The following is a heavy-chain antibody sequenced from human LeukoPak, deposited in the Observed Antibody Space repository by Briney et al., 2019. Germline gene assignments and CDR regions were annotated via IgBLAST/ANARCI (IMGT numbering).Heavy chain of an antibody. Sequence: SETLSLTCTVSGGSMSSYYWSWTRQPPGKGLEWIGYISYSGSTNYNPSLKSRVTISVDTSKNHFSLKLSSVTAADTAVYYCARSQNYYGSGDYWSQGTLVTVSS. V-gene: IGHV4-59*01. CDR3: ARSQNYYGSGDY. J-gene: IGHJ4*02. CDR1: GGSMSSYY. D-gene: IGHD3-10*01. CDR2: ISYSGST.